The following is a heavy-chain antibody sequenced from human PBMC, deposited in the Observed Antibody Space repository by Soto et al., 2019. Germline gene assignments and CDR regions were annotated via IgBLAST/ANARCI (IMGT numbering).Heavy chain of an antibody. J-gene: IGHJ4*02. Sequence: RDTQRMSLDLGGLRIIKRKVGVGWIRQPPGKALEWLALIYWNDDKRYSPSLKSRLTITKDTSKNQVVLTMTNMDPVDTATYYCAHRPAPLYYYDSSGYYRTFDYWGQGTLVTVSS. D-gene: IGHD3-22*01. V-gene: IGHV2-5*01. CDR3: AHRPAPLYYYDSSGYYRTFDY. CDR2: IYWNDDK. CDR1: GLRIIKRKVG.